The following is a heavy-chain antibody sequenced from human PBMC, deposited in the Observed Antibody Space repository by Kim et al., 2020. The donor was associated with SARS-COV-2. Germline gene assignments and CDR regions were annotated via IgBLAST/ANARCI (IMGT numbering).Heavy chain of an antibody. D-gene: IGHD3-22*01. CDR1: GYTFTSYG. J-gene: IGHJ4*02. CDR2: ISAYNGNT. V-gene: IGHV1-18*01. Sequence: ASVKVSCKASGYTFTSYGISWVRQAPGQGLEWMGWISAYNGNTNYAQKLQGRVTMTTDTSTSTAYMELRSLRSDDTAVYYCARDRNRAYYYDSSGYYLFDYWGQGTLVTVSS. CDR3: ARDRNRAYYYDSSGYYLFDY.